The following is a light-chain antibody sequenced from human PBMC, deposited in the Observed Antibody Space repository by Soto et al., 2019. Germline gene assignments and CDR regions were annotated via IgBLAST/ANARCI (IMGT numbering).Light chain of an antibody. Sequence: QSALTQPPSVSGAPGQRVTISCTGSSSNIGAGYDVHWYQQLPGTAPKLVIYGNTNRPSGVPDRFSGSKSGNTASLTVSGLQAEDEADYYCSSYAGSSNVFGTGTKVTVL. CDR1: SSNIGAGYD. CDR3: SSYAGSSNV. J-gene: IGLJ1*01. CDR2: GNT. V-gene: IGLV1-40*01.